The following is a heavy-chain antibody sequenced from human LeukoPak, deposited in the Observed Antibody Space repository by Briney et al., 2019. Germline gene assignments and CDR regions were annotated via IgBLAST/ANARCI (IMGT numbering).Heavy chain of an antibody. D-gene: IGHD6-13*01. V-gene: IGHV4-39*07. CDR1: GGSISSSSYY. CDR3: ARGIGYSSPDY. CDR2: IYYSGST. Sequence: SETLSLTCTVSGGSISSSSYYWGWIRQPPGKGLEWIGSIYYSGSTYYNPSLKSRVTISVDTSKNQFSLKLSSVTAADTAVYYCARGIGYSSPDYWGQGTLVTVSS. J-gene: IGHJ4*02.